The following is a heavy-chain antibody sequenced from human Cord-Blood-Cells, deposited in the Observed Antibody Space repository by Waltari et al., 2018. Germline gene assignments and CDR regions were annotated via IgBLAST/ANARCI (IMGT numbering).Heavy chain of an antibody. CDR1: GGSISSYY. CDR2: IYYSGST. J-gene: IGHJ4*02. D-gene: IGHD4-17*01. V-gene: IGHV4-59*08. Sequence: QVQLQESGPGLVKPSETLSLTCTVPGGSISSYYWSWIRQPPGKGLEWIGYIYYSGSTTHNPPLKSRVTISVDTSKNQLSLKLSSVTAADTAVYYCARRKRSFDYWGQGTLVTVSS. CDR3: ARRKRSFDY.